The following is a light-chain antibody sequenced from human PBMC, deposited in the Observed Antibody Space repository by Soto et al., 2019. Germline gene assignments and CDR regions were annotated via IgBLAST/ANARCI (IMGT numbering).Light chain of an antibody. CDR1: QTVSRN. Sequence: EVVMTQSPATLSVSPGERATRSCRASQTVSRNLAWYQQKPGQAPRLLIYGASSRATGIPDRFSGSGSGTDFTLTISRLEPEDFAVYYCQHYEWSPITFGQGTRLEIK. V-gene: IGKV3-20*01. CDR3: QHYEWSPIT. J-gene: IGKJ5*01. CDR2: GAS.